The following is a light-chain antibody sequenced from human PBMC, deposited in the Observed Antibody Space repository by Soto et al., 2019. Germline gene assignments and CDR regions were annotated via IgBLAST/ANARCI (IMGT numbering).Light chain of an antibody. Sequence: EIVLTQSPATLSLSPGDRATLSCRASESLGKTLAWYQQKPGQAPRLLIYDVFKRVTGIPARFSGSGSGTDFTLTIGSLDPEDFAVYFCQQRNTWPLTFGGGTKVEIK. V-gene: IGKV3-11*01. CDR2: DVF. CDR3: QQRNTWPLT. J-gene: IGKJ4*01. CDR1: ESLGKT.